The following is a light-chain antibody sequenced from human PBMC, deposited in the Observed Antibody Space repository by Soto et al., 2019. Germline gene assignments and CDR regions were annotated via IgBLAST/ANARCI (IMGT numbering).Light chain of an antibody. CDR3: QQYKHLIT. CDR2: AAS. V-gene: IGKV1-33*01. CDR1: QDISNY. J-gene: IGKJ5*01. Sequence: DIQMTQSPSSLSASVGDRVTITCQASQDISNYLNWYQQKPGKAPNLLIYAASNLETGVPSRFSGSGSGTDFTFTITSLQPEDIATYYCQQYKHLITCGQGTRLEIK.